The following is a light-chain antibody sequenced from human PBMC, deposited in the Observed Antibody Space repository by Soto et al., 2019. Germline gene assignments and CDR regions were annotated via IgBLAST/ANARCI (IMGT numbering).Light chain of an antibody. Sequence: SYELTQPPSGAVAPEETTTITCGGNNIGDKRVHWYRQKSCQAPVLLIDSDSDRPSGIPERFSVSNSGNTATLTISRVEAGDEADYYCQVWDIMTDNYVFGGGTKLTAL. CDR1: NIGDKR. CDR2: SDS. V-gene: IGLV3-21*04. CDR3: QVWDIMTDNYV. J-gene: IGLJ1*01.